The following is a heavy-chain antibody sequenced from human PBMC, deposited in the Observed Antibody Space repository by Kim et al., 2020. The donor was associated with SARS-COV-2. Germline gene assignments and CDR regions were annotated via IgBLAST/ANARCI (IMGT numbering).Heavy chain of an antibody. V-gene: IGHV1-69*05. CDR3: AKEKDNTYGFDS. D-gene: IGHD5-18*01. J-gene: IGHJ4*02. Sequence: NYAQRFRDRVTMTTDESTSTAFMELNSLRSEDTAVYFCAKEKDNTYGFDSWGQGTLVTVSS.